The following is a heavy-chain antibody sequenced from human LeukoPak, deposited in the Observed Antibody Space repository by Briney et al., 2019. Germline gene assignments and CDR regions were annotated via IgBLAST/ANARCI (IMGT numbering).Heavy chain of an antibody. CDR3: ARGRSGSYYRFDY. CDR2: VSDSGGT. V-gene: IGHV4-61*08. CDR1: GGSISSGDYY. J-gene: IGHJ4*02. D-gene: IGHD1-26*01. Sequence: SQTLSLTCTVSGGSISSGDYYWSWIRQPPGKGLEWIGHVSDSGGTNFNPSLKSRVTISVDTSKNQFSLKLSSVTAADTAVYYCARGRSGSYYRFDYWGQGTLVTVSS.